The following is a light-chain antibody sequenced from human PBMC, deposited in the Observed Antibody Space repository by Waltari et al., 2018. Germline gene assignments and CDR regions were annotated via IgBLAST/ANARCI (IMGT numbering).Light chain of an antibody. V-gene: IGLV1-44*01. CDR1: ASNIGNNV. CDR2: RGY. J-gene: IGLJ3*02. CDR3: AAWDDSLNGRWV. Sequence: QSVLTQPPSASGTPGQGVTISCSGGASNIGNNVVNWYQQVPGKAPKLLIYRGYRRPAGVPDRFSGSKSGTSASLAISGLQSEDEADYYCAAWDDSLNGRWVFGGGTKVTVL.